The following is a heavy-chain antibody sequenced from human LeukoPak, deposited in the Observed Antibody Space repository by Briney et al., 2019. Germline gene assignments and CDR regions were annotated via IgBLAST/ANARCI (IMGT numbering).Heavy chain of an antibody. V-gene: IGHV3-21*01. CDR1: TFTLSSYT. CDR3: AKSREGVPTRCLDS. Sequence: GGSLRLSCAASTFTLSSYTMNWVRQAPGKGLEWVSSISSSSTYINYADSVKGRFTISRDTSKNTLYLQMDSLRAEDTAVYYCAKSREGVPTRCLDSWGQGTLVTVSS. D-gene: IGHD5-24*01. J-gene: IGHJ4*02. CDR2: ISSSSTYI.